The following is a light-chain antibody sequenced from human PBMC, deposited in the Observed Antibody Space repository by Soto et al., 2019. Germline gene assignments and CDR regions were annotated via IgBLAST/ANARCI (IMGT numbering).Light chain of an antibody. CDR1: SSNIGSYT. CDR2: SNN. Sequence: QAVVTQSPSASGTPGQRVTISCSGSSSNIGSYTVNWYQQLPGTAPKVLIHSNNQRPSGVPDRFSGSKSGTSASLAISGLQSEDEADYYCAAWDDSLNGVVFGGGTKLTVL. J-gene: IGLJ2*01. CDR3: AAWDDSLNGVV. V-gene: IGLV1-44*01.